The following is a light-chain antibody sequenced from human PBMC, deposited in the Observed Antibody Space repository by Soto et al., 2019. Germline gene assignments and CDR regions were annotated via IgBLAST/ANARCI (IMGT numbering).Light chain of an antibody. CDR3: SSFTSRDTDV. Sequence: QSVLTQPASVSGSPGQSITISCTGTSSDVGFSNYIFWYQQHPGKAPKLIISDVSNRPSGVSNRFSGSKSANTASLTISGLQAEDEADYYCSSFTSRDTDVFGSGTKLTVL. CDR2: DVS. J-gene: IGLJ1*01. CDR1: SSDVGFSNY. V-gene: IGLV2-14*03.